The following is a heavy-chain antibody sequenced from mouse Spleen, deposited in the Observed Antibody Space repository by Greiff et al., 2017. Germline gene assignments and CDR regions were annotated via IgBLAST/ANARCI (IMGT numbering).Heavy chain of an antibody. CDR3: ARSITTVVPFDY. V-gene: IGHV1-22*01. CDR2: INPNNGGT. CDR1: GYTFTDYN. D-gene: IGHD1-1*01. J-gene: IGHJ2*01. Sequence: EVKLMESGPELVKPGASVKMSCKASGYTFTDYNMHWVKQSHGESLEWIGYINPNNGGTSYNQKFKGKATLTVNKSSSTAYMELRSLTSEDSAVYYCARSITTVVPFDYWGQGTTLTVSS.